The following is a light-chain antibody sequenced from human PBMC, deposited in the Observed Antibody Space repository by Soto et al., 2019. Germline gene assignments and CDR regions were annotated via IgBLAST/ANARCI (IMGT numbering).Light chain of an antibody. V-gene: IGKV3-20*01. Sequence: EIVVTQSPGTLSLSPGERATLACRASQSVSSSYLDWYQQKPGQAPRLLSYGASSRATGIPDRFSGSGAGTDFTLTISRLEPEDLAVYYCHQYGSAPLTFGQGTNVEIK. CDR2: GAS. CDR1: QSVSSSY. CDR3: HQYGSAPLT. J-gene: IGKJ1*01.